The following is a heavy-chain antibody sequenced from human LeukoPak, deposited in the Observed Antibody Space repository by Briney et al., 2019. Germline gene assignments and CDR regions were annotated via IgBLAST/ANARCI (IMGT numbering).Heavy chain of an antibody. J-gene: IGHJ6*03. CDR1: GGSISSYY. CDR2: IYISGST. CDR3: ARVTGQFYFYYYMDV. Sequence: SETLSLTCTVSGGSISSYYWSWIRQPAGKGLEWIGRIYISGSTNYNPSLKSRVTMSVDTSKNQFSLKLSSVTAADTAVYYCARVTGQFYFYYYMDVWGKGTTVTVSS. V-gene: IGHV4-4*07. D-gene: IGHD7-27*01.